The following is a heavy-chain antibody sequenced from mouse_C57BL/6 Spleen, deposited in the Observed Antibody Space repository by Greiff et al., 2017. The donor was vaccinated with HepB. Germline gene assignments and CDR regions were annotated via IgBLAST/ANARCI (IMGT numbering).Heavy chain of an antibody. J-gene: IGHJ2*01. V-gene: IGHV1-26*01. D-gene: IGHD2-2*01. Sequence: EVQLQQSGPELVKPGASVKISCKASGYTFTDYYMNWVKQSHGKSLEWIGDINPNNGGTSYNQKFKGKATLTVDKSSSTAYMELRSLTSEDSAVYYCAILWLRRGYFDDWGQGTTLTVSS. CDR1: GYTFTDYY. CDR2: INPNNGGT. CDR3: AILWLRRGYFDD.